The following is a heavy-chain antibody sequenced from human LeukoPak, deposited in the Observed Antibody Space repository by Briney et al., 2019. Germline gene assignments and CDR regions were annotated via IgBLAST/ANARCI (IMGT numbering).Heavy chain of an antibody. CDR1: GYTFTGYY. CDR2: INPNSGGT. V-gene: IGHV1-2*02. J-gene: IGHJ4*02. CDR3: ASGDIVVVPTLDY. D-gene: IGHD2-2*01. Sequence: AASVKASCKASGYTFTGYYMHWVRQAPGQGLEWMGWINPNSGGTNYAQKFQGRVTMTRDTSISTAYMELSRLRSDNTAVYYCASGDIVVVPTLDYWGQGTLVTVSS.